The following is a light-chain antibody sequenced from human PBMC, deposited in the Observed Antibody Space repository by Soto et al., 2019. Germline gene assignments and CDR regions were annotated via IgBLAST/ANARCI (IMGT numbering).Light chain of an antibody. CDR3: QQYNNWPWT. Sequence: EIVMTQSPATLSVSPGERATLSCRASQSVSSNLAGYQQKPGQAPRLLIYGASTRATGIPARLSGSGSGTEFTLTISSLQSEDFAVYYCQQYNNWPWTFGQGTKVEIK. CDR2: GAS. V-gene: IGKV3-15*01. CDR1: QSVSSN. J-gene: IGKJ1*01.